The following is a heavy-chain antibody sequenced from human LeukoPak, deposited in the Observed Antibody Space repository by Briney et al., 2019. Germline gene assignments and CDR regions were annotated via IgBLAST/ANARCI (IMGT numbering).Heavy chain of an antibody. CDR2: ISSSSSYI. Sequence: GGSLRLSCAASGFTFSSYSMNWVRHAPGKGLEWVSSISSSSSYIYYADSVKGRFTISRDNAKNSLYLQMNSLRAEDTAVYYCARVGAGVGATDMDVWGKGTTVTVSS. CDR3: ARVGAGVGATDMDV. CDR1: GFTFSSYS. D-gene: IGHD1-26*01. V-gene: IGHV3-21*01. J-gene: IGHJ6*03.